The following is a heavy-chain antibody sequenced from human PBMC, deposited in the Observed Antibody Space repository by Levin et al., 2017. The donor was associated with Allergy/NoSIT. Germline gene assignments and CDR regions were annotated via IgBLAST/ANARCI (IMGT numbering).Heavy chain of an antibody. Sequence: PGGSLRLSCAASGFTFNNYAMSWVRQAPGKGLEWVSAIINSGVGTYYADFVKGRFTISRDNSKNTMYLQMNSLRAEDTAVYFCAKDAIRGSDQPYYFDYWGQGTLVTASS. J-gene: IGHJ4*02. V-gene: IGHV3-23*01. CDR3: AKDAIRGSDQPYYFDY. D-gene: IGHD6-19*01. CDR1: GFTFNNYA. CDR2: IINSGVGT.